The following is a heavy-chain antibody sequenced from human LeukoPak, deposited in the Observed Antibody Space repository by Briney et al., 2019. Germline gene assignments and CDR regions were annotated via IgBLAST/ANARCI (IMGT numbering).Heavy chain of an antibody. Sequence: GGSLRLSCAASGFTVSGNFMSWVRQAPGKGLEWVSVIYGGDRTYYADSVKGRFTISRDNAKNTLHLQMSSLTAEDTAVYYCAYFDWRLRFDYWGQGTLVTVSS. V-gene: IGHV3-66*01. CDR1: GFTVSGNF. CDR2: IYGGDRT. J-gene: IGHJ4*02. CDR3: AYFDWRLRFDY. D-gene: IGHD3-9*01.